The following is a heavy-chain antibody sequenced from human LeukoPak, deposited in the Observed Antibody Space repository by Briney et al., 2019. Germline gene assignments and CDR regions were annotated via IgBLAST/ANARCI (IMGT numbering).Heavy chain of an antibody. CDR1: GGTFSSYA. D-gene: IGHD2-2*01. CDR2: IIPILGIA. V-gene: IGHV1-69*04. CDR3: ARSYCSSTSCSAVDY. Sequence: ASVKVSCKASGGTFSSYAISWVRQAPGQGLEWMGRIIPILGIANYAQKFQGRVTITADKSTSTAYMELSSLRSEDTAVYYCARSYCSSTSCSAVDYWGQGTLVTVSS. J-gene: IGHJ4*02.